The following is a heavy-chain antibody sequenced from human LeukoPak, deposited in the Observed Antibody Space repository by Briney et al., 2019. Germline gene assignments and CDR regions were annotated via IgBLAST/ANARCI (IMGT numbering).Heavy chain of an antibody. CDR3: AAEERSYGLQ. Sequence: PSETLSLTCNVSSDSIRNYYWSWFRQPPGKGLEWIGYVYYTGSINYSPSLESRVTISLDTFKKQFFLRLTSLTAADTAVYYCAAEERSYGLQWGQGTLVTVSS. CDR1: SDSIRNYY. CDR2: VYYTGSI. V-gene: IGHV4-59*01. D-gene: IGHD3-16*01. J-gene: IGHJ4*02.